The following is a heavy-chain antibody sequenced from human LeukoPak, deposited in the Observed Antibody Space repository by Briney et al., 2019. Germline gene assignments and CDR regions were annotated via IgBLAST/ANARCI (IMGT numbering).Heavy chain of an antibody. CDR1: GYILTSYW. V-gene: IGHV5-51*01. J-gene: IGHJ4*02. D-gene: IGHD1-20*01. CDR3: ARQGILTGTAYFDF. CDR2: IYPGDSDT. Sequence: GESLKISCKASGYILTSYWIGWVRQMPGKGLELMGFIYPGDSDTRYSPSFQGQVTISADKSITTAYLQWSSLKASDTAMYYCARQGILTGTAYFDFGGQGTLVIVSS.